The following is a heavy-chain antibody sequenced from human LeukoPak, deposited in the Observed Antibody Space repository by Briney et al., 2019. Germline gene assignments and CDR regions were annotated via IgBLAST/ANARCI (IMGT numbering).Heavy chain of an antibody. J-gene: IGHJ4*02. Sequence: PSETLSLTCTVSGGSISSGSYYWSWIRQPAGKGLEWIGSIYYSGSTYYNASLKSRVTISVDTSKNQFSLKLSSVTAADTAVYYCARVAGAIDYWGQGTLVTVSS. D-gene: IGHD1-26*01. CDR3: ARVAGAIDY. CDR2: IYYSGST. CDR1: GGSISSGSYY. V-gene: IGHV4-39*01.